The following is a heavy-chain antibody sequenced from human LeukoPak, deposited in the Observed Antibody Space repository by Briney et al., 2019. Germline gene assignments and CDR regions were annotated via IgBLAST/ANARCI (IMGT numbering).Heavy chain of an antibody. Sequence: GRSLRLSCAASGFTFSSYAMHWVRQAPGKGLEWVAVISYDGSNKYYADSVKGRFTISRDNSKNTLYLQMNSLRAEDTAVYYCAKVNYGDYSGWFDPWGQGTLVTVSS. CDR2: ISYDGSNK. V-gene: IGHV3-30*04. CDR1: GFTFSSYA. D-gene: IGHD4-17*01. J-gene: IGHJ5*02. CDR3: AKVNYGDYSGWFDP.